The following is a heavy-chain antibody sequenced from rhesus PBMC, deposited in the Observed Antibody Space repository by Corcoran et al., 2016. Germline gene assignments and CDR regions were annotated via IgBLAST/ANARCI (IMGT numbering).Heavy chain of an antibody. Sequence: QVQLQESGPGLVKPSETLSLTCAVSGYSLSSGYGWGWLRQPPGEGLEWIGQIYGGSGSTYYNPSLKSRVTVSKATSKNQFSLKLSSVTAADTAVYYCARAGKRQLPQGNWYFDIWGPGTPITISS. V-gene: IGHV4-127*01. D-gene: IGHD6-25*01. CDR2: IYGGSGST. J-gene: IGHJ2*01. CDR1: GYSLSSGYG. CDR3: ARAGKRQLPQGNWYFDI.